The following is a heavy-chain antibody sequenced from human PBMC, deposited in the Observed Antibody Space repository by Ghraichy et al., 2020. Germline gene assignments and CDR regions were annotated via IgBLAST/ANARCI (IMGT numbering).Heavy chain of an antibody. Sequence: ASVKVSCKASGYTFTSYDINWVRQATGQGLEWMGWMNPNSGNTGYAQKFQGRVTMTRNTSISTAYMELSSLRSEDTAVYYCATRGYSNYVRDFDYWGQGTLVTVSS. CDR1: GYTFTSYD. J-gene: IGHJ4*02. CDR3: ATRGYSNYVRDFDY. D-gene: IGHD4-11*01. CDR2: MNPNSGNT. V-gene: IGHV1-8*01.